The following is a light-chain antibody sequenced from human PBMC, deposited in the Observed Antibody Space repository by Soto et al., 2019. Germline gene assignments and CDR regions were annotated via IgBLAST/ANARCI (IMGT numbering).Light chain of an antibody. V-gene: IGLV1-47*01. J-gene: IGLJ2*01. CDR1: STNIGSNY. CDR3: AAWDDSLSGVV. Sequence: QSVLTQPPSASGTPGQRVTISCSGSSTNIGSNYVYWYQQLPGAAPKPLIYRNNQRPPGVPDRFSGSKSGTSASLAISGLRSEDETDYYCAAWDDSLSGVVFGGGTKVTVL. CDR2: RNN.